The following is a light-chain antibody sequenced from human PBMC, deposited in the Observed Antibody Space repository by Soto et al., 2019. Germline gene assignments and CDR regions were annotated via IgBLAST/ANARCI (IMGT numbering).Light chain of an antibody. V-gene: IGLV2-14*01. CDR1: SSDVGGYNY. CDR3: SSYTSSSTYVV. Sequence: QSVLTQPASVSGSPGQSITISCTGTSSDVGGYNYVSWYQQHPGKAPKLMIYEVSNRPSGVSNRFSCSKSGNTASLTISGLQAEDEDDYYCSSYTSSSTYVVFGGGTKLTVL. J-gene: IGLJ2*01. CDR2: EVS.